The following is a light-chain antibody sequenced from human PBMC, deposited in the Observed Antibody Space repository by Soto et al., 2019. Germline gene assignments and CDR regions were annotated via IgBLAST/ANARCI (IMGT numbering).Light chain of an antibody. CDR3: QSYDGTLSGSYV. CDR2: GTT. Sequence: QSVLTQPPSVSGAPGQRVTISCTGSNSNIGAGYDVHWYQQVPGTARKLIIYGTTERPSGVPDRFSGSKSGTSASLAITGLQAEDEADYYCQSYDGTLSGSYVFGIGTKVTVL. J-gene: IGLJ1*01. V-gene: IGLV1-40*01. CDR1: NSNIGAGYD.